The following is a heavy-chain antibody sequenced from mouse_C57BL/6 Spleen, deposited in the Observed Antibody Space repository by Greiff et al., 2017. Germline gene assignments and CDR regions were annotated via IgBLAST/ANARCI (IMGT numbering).Heavy chain of an antibody. CDR1: GFTFSSYA. Sequence: EVKLMESGGGLVKPGGSLKLSCAASGFTFSSYAMSWVRQTPEKRLEWVATISDGGSYTYYPDNVKGRFTISRDNAKNNLYLQMSHLKSEDTAMYYCARDRGGNYLYYAMDYWGQGTSVTVSS. J-gene: IGHJ4*01. CDR2: ISDGGSYT. V-gene: IGHV5-4*01. CDR3: ARDRGGNYLYYAMDY. D-gene: IGHD2-1*01.